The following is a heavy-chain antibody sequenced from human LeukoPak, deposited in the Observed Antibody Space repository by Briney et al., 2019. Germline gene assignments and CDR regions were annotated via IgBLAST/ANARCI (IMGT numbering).Heavy chain of an antibody. Sequence: SETLSLTCTVSGDSISNFYWSWIRQPAGKGLEWMGRIYTSGSTNYNPSLKSRVTISADTSKNQFSLNLSSVTAADTAVYYCASRKLGNDYWGQGTLVTVSS. D-gene: IGHD7-27*01. J-gene: IGHJ4*02. CDR2: IYTSGST. V-gene: IGHV4-4*07. CDR3: ASRKLGNDY. CDR1: GDSISNFY.